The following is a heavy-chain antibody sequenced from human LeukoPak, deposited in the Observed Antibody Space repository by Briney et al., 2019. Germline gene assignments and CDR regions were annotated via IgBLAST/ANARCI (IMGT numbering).Heavy chain of an antibody. CDR1: GFTLSSYW. V-gene: IGHV3-74*01. Sequence: GGSLRLSCAASGFTLSSYWMSWVRQAPGKGLEWVSRITSDGSSTNYADSVKGRFTISRDNAKNTLYLQMNNLRAEDTAVYFCAKRSELGGFYDNWGQGTLVTVSS. CDR3: AKRSELGGFYDN. J-gene: IGHJ4*02. D-gene: IGHD3-16*01. CDR2: ITSDGSST.